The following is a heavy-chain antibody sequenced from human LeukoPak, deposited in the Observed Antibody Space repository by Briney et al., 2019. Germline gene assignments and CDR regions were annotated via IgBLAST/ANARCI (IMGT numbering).Heavy chain of an antibody. Sequence: SETLSLTCTVSGGSISSYYWSWIRQPPGKGLEWIGYIYYSGSTNYNPSLKSRVTISVDTSKNQFSLKLSSVTAADTAVYYCARHHYDFWSGYPEYHFDYWGQGTLVTVSS. CDR3: ARHHYDFWSGYPEYHFDY. V-gene: IGHV4-59*08. CDR2: IYYSGST. D-gene: IGHD3-3*01. J-gene: IGHJ4*02. CDR1: GGSISSYY.